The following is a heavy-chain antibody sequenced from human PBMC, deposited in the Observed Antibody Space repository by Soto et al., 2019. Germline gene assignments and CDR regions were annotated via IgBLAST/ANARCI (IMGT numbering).Heavy chain of an antibody. D-gene: IGHD3-22*01. CDR3: ARDYCSYDSSGYCPYFDY. V-gene: IGHV1-3*01. CDR1: GYTFTSYA. Sequence: GASVKVSCKASGYTFTSYAMHWVRQAPGQRLEWMGWINAGNGNTKYSQKFQGRVTITRDTSASTAYMELSSLRSEDTAVYYCARDYCSYDSSGYCPYFDYWGQGTLVTVSS. J-gene: IGHJ4*02. CDR2: INAGNGNT.